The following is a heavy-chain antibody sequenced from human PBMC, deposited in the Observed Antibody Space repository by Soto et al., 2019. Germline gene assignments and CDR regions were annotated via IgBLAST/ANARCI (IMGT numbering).Heavy chain of an antibody. Sequence: ASVKVSCKASGYTFTSYDINWVRQATGQGLEWKGWMNPNSGNTGYAQKFQGRVTMTRNTSISTAYMKLSSLRSEDTAVYYCARGPQVAGLLIWFDPWGQGTLVTVSS. CDR1: GYTFTSYD. CDR2: MNPNSGNT. V-gene: IGHV1-8*01. J-gene: IGHJ5*02. D-gene: IGHD6-19*01. CDR3: ARGPQVAGLLIWFDP.